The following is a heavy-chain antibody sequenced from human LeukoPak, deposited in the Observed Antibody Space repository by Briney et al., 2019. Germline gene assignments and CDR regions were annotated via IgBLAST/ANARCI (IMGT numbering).Heavy chain of an antibody. D-gene: IGHD3-22*01. CDR2: ITPNSGGT. Sequence: ASVKVSCKASGYTFTGYYIHWVRQAPGQGHEWMGCITPNSGGTNYAQKFQGRVTMTRDTSISTVYMELSRLRSDDTAVYYCARDRTDYYDSNAYYPNWFDPWGQGTLVTVSS. V-gene: IGHV1-2*02. CDR1: GYTFTGYY. J-gene: IGHJ5*02. CDR3: ARDRTDYYDSNAYYPNWFDP.